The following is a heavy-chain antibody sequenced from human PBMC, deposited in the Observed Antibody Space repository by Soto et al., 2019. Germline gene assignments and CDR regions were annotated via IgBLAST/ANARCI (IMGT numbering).Heavy chain of an antibody. D-gene: IGHD4-17*01. Sequence: GGSLRLSCAASGFTVSSNYMSWVRQAPGKGLEWVSVIYSGGSTYYADSVKGRFTISRDNSKNTLYLQMNSLRAEDTAVYYCATTHDYGGKSFDYSGQGTLVTVS. CDR1: GFTVSSNY. CDR2: IYSGGST. J-gene: IGHJ4*02. CDR3: ATTHDYGGKSFDY. V-gene: IGHV3-53*01.